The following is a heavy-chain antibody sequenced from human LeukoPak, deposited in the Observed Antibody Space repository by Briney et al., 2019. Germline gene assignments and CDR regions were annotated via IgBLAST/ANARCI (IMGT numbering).Heavy chain of an antibody. V-gene: IGHV3-23*01. J-gene: IGHJ4*02. CDR3: AKDPYSGTYFYLDY. D-gene: IGHD1-26*01. CDR2: ISGSGGYT. Sequence: GGSLRLSCAASGFTFSSYAMTWVRQAPGKGLEWVSTISGSGGYTYYADSVKGRFTISRDNSKNTLYLQMNSLRAEDTAVYYCAKDPYSGTYFYLDYWGQGTLVTVSS. CDR1: GFTFSSYA.